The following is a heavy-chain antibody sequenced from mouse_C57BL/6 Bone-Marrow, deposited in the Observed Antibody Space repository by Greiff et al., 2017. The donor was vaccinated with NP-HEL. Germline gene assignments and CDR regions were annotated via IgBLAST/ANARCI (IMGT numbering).Heavy chain of an antibody. J-gene: IGHJ2*01. V-gene: IGHV14-2*01. D-gene: IGHD2-2*01. Sequence: VQLQQSGAELVKPGASVKLSCTASGFNIKDYYMHWVKQRTEQGLEWIGRIDPEDGETKYDPKFQGKATITADTSSNTAYLQLSSLTSEDTAVYYCAPMVTGYWGQGTTLTVSS. CDR3: APMVTGY. CDR1: GFNIKDYY. CDR2: IDPEDGET.